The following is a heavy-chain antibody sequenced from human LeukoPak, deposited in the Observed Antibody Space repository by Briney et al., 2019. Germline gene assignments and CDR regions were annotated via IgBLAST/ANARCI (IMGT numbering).Heavy chain of an antibody. Sequence: GASVKVSCKASGYTFTGYYMHWVRQAPGQGLEWMGWINPNSGDTNYAQKFQGRVTMTRDTSISTAYMELSRLTSDDTAMYYCARGPYVPFPNWYFDLWGRGTLVTVSS. D-gene: IGHD3-10*02. CDR2: INPNSGDT. V-gene: IGHV1-2*02. J-gene: IGHJ2*01. CDR3: ARGPYVPFPNWYFDL. CDR1: GYTFTGYY.